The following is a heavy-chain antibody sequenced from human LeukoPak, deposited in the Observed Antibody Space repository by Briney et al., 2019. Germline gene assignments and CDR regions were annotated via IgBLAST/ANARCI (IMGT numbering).Heavy chain of an antibody. CDR3: ARVSVSSRYAYYYYGMDV. V-gene: IGHV1-18*01. J-gene: IGHJ6*02. D-gene: IGHD6-13*01. CDR2: ISAYNGNT. CDR1: GYTFTSYG. Sequence: ASVKVSCKASGYTFTSYGISWVRQAPGQGLEWMGWISAYNGNTNYAQKLQGRVTMTTDTSTSTAYMELRSLRSDDTAVYYCARVSVSSRYAYYYYGMDVWGQGTTVTVSS.